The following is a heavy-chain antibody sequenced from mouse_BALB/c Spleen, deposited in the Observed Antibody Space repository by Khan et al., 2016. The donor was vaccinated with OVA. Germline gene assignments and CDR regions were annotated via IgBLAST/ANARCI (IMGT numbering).Heavy chain of an antibody. J-gene: IGHJ2*01. CDR1: GYTFTYYY. CDR2: IYPGNDNT. D-gene: IGHD2-4*01. Sequence: QVQLQQPGPELVKPGASVKISCKASGYTFTYYYMNWVKQKPGQGLEWIGWIYPGNDNTKYNEKFKDMATLTVDTSSTTAFMQLSSLTSEDTAVYFSARGGYYDNSLFDYWGQGTTLTVSS. V-gene: IGHV1-84*02. CDR3: ARGGYYDNSLFDY.